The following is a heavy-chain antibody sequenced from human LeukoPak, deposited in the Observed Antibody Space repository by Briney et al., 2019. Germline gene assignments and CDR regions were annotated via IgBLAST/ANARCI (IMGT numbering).Heavy chain of an antibody. CDR1: GFTFSTYG. Sequence: GGSLRLSCAASGFTFSTYGMHWVRQAPGKGLEWVAVLSYDGSNNFYTDSVKGRFTISRDNSKNTLYLQMNSLRADDTAVYYCAKDRLKYLLLGIDFWGQGALVTVSS. CDR2: LSYDGSNN. D-gene: IGHD2-15*01. CDR3: AKDRLKYLLLGIDF. J-gene: IGHJ4*02. V-gene: IGHV3-30*18.